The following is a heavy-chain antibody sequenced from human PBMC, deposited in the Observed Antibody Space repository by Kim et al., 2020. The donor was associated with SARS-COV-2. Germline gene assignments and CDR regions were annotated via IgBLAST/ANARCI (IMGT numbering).Heavy chain of an antibody. D-gene: IGHD5-18*01. CDR1: GGSISSSSYY. V-gene: IGHV4-39*01. Sequence: SETLSLTCTVSGGSISSSSYYWGWIRQPPGKGLEWIGSIYYSGSTFYNPSLKSRVTISVDTSKNQFSLKLTSVTAADTAMYYCARQTIAHSYGLYYYYY. CDR2: IYYSGST. CDR3: ARQTIAHSYGLYYYYY. J-gene: IGHJ6*01.